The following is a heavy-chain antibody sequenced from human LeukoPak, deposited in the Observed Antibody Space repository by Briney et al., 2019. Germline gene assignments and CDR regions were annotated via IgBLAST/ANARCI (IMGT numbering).Heavy chain of an antibody. J-gene: IGHJ4*01. CDR1: GFTFSSYA. V-gene: IGHV3-23*01. CDR3: AKTRIVCTSVSCPGGGFDY. CDR2: IRGSGDIT. Sequence: PGGSLRLSCAAPGFTFSSYAMSWVRQAPGKGLEWVSGIRGSGDITYYADSVKGRFTISRDNFKNTLYLQMNSLRAEDTAVYYCAKTRIVCTSVSCPGGGFDYWGHGTLVTVSS. D-gene: IGHD2-2*01.